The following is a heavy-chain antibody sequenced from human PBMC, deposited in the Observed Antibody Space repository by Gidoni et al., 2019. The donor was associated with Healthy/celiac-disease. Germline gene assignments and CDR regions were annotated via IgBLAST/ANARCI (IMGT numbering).Heavy chain of an antibody. J-gene: IGHJ2*01. Sequence: EVQLLESGGGLVEPGGSLRLSCAASGFTFSSEALSWGRQAPGKGLEWVSSISVSCGSTYYADSVKGRFTISRDNSKNTLYLQMNSLRAEDTAVYYCAKGAYCGGDCYRYWYFDLWGRGTLVTVSS. V-gene: IGHV3-23*01. CDR3: AKGAYCGGDCYRYWYFDL. D-gene: IGHD2-21*02. CDR2: ISVSCGST. CDR1: GFTFSSEA.